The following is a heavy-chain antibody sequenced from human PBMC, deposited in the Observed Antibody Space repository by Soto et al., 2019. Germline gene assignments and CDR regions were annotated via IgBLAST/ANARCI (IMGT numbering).Heavy chain of an antibody. D-gene: IGHD1-26*01. J-gene: IGHJ4*02. CDR1: GYSISIGNY. CDR2: IYQSGST. Sequence: SETLSLTCPVSGYSISIGNYWGWIRQLPGKRLEWIGSIYQSGSTYYNPSLRSRATISVDTSKNQFSLKLSSVTAADTAVYYCARVLGAPLYYFDYWGQGILVTV. V-gene: IGHV4-38-2*02. CDR3: ARVLGAPLYYFDY.